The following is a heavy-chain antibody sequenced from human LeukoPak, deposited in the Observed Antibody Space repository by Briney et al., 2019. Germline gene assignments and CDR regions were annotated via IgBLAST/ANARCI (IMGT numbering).Heavy chain of an antibody. CDR1: GFTFSNYD. D-gene: IGHD3-22*01. V-gene: IGHV3-13*01. J-gene: IGHJ3*02. CDR2: IGIAGDT. CDR3: ARAARYYGSSGAHAFDI. Sequence: GGSLILSCAASGFTFSNYDMHWVRRATGKGLEWVSGIGIAGDTHYPGSVKGRFTISRENAKNSLYLQMNSLRAGDTAVYYCARAARYYGSSGAHAFDIWGQGTMVTVS.